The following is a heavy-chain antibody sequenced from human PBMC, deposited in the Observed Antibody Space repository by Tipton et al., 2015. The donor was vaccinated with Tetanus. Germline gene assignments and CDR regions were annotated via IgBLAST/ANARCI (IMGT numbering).Heavy chain of an antibody. J-gene: IGHJ2*01. D-gene: IGHD1-1*01. V-gene: IGHV4-61*01. Sequence: LRLSCTVSGGSVSSGSYYWSWIRQPPGKGLEWIGYIYYSGSTNYNPSLKSRVTISVDTSKNQFSLKLSSVTAADTAVYYCATGEDWYFDLWGRGTLLTVSS. CDR1: GGSVSSGSYY. CDR3: ATGEDWYFDL. CDR2: IYYSGST.